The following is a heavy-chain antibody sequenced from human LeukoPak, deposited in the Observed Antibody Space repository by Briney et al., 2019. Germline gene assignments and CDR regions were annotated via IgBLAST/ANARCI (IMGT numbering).Heavy chain of an antibody. CDR2: INPSGGST. D-gene: IGHD6-13*01. CDR1: GYTLTELS. CDR3: AGGRQLVSPLHH. Sequence: GASVKVSCKVSGYTLTELSMHWVRQAPGQGLEWMGIINPSGGSTSYAQKFQGRVTMTRDTSTSTVYMELSSLRSEDTAVYYCAGGRQLVSPLHHWGQGTLVTVSS. J-gene: IGHJ5*02. V-gene: IGHV1-46*01.